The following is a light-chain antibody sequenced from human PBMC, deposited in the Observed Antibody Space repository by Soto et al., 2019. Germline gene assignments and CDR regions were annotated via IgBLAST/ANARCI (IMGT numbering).Light chain of an antibody. CDR1: SSDVGVYNY. CDR3: SSYTSSSTPWV. CDR2: EVS. Sequence: QSALTQPASVCGSPGQSITISCTGTSSDVGVYNYVSWYQQHPGKAPKLMIYEVSNRPSGVSNRFSGSKSGNTACLTISGLDAEDEPGYYCSSYTSSSTPWVFGGGTTLTVL. J-gene: IGLJ3*02. V-gene: IGLV2-14*01.